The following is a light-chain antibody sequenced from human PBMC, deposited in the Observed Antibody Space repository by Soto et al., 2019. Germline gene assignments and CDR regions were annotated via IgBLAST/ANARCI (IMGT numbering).Light chain of an antibody. Sequence: EIVLTQSPATLSLSPGERATLSCRASQSVSIYLACYQQKPGQAPRLLIYDASNRATCIPARFSGSGSGTDFTLTISSLEPEDFAVYYCQQRSNWPTFGGGTKVEIK. CDR2: DAS. V-gene: IGKV3-11*01. CDR1: QSVSIY. J-gene: IGKJ4*01. CDR3: QQRSNWPT.